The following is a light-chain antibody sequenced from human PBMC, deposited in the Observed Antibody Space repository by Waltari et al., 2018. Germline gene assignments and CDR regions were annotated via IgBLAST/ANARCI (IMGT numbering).Light chain of an antibody. J-gene: IGLJ1*01. CDR1: SSDVGGYNY. CDR3: SSYTSSSSYV. Sequence: QSALTQPASVSGSPGQSITISCTGTSSDVGGYNYVSWYQQSPGKAPKHIIYEVSNRPSGVANRFAGSKSGNTASLTISGLQAEDEADYYCSSYTSSSSYVFGTGTKVTVL. V-gene: IGLV2-14*01. CDR2: EVS.